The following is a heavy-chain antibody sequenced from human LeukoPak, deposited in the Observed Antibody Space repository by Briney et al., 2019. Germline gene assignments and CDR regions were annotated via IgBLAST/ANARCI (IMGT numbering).Heavy chain of an antibody. CDR1: GGSISNTDYY. Sequence: SETLSLTCTVSGGSISNTDYYWGWIRQPPGKGLEWIGSIYYSGSTYYNPSLKSRVTISVDTSQNQFSLRLTSVTAADTAVYFCATLTPGIATSGTLIPAYWGHGTLVTVSS. J-gene: IGHJ4*01. CDR2: IYYSGST. D-gene: IGHD6-13*01. V-gene: IGHV4-39*01. CDR3: ATLTPGIATSGTLIPAY.